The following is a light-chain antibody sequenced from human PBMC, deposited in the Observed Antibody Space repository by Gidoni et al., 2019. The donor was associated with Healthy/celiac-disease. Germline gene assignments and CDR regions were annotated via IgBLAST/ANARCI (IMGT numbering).Light chain of an antibody. CDR1: QSVSSN. CDR2: GAS. Sequence: EIVMTQSPATLSVSPGERATLSCRASQSVSSNLAWYQQKPGQAPMLLSSGASTRATGIPARFSGSGSGTEFTLTISSLQSEDFAVYYCQQYNNWLLAFGQGTRLEIK. J-gene: IGKJ5*01. CDR3: QQYNNWLLA. V-gene: IGKV3-15*01.